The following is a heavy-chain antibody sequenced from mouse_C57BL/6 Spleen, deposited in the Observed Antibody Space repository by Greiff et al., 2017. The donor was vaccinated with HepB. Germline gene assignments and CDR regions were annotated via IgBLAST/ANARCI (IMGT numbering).Heavy chain of an antibody. Sequence: EVKVVESGGGLVKPGGSLKLSCAASGFTFSSYAMSWVRQTPEKRLEWVATISDGGSYTYYPDNVKGRFTISRDNAKNNLYLQMRHLKSEDTAMYYCARDGYSSGYYFDYWGQGTTLTVSS. CDR1: GFTFSSYA. J-gene: IGHJ2*01. CDR2: ISDGGSYT. CDR3: ARDGYSSGYYFDY. V-gene: IGHV5-4*01. D-gene: IGHD2-12*01.